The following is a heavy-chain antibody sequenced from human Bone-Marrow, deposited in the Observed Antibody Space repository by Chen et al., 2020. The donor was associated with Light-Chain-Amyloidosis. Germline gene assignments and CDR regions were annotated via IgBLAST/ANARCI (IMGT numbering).Heavy chain of an antibody. CDR3: ARVWVGDGYNLWYFDL. D-gene: IGHD5-12*01. CDR2: IIPILGIA. Sequence: QVQLVQSGAEVKKPGSSVKVSCKASGGTFSSYAISWVRQAPGQGLEWMGRIIPILGIANYAQKFQGRVTTTADKSTSTAYMELSSLRSEDTAVYYCARVWVGDGYNLWYFDLWGRGTLVTVSS. CDR1: GGTFSSYA. J-gene: IGHJ2*01. V-gene: IGHV1-69*04.